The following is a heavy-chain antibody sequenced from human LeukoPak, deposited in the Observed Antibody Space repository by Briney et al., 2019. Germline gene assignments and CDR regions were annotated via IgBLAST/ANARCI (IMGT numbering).Heavy chain of an antibody. J-gene: IGHJ4*02. CDR1: GGSFSGYY. D-gene: IGHD3-22*01. Sequence: PSETLSLTCAVYGGSFSGYYWSWIRQPPGKGLEWIGEINHSGSTNYNPSLKSRVTISVDTSKNQFSLKLSSVTAADTAVYYCARVYYDSSGSIMPFDYWGQGTLVTVSS. CDR2: INHSGST. V-gene: IGHV4-34*01. CDR3: ARVYYDSSGSIMPFDY.